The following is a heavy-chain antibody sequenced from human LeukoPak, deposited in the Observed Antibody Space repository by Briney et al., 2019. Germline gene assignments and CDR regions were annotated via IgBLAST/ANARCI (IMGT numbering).Heavy chain of an antibody. V-gene: IGHV4-31*03. CDR3: AREPPRGTYYDSSGSYAFDI. Sequence: SETLSLTCTVSGGSISSGGYYWSWIRQHPGKGLEWIGYIYYSGSTYYNPSLKSRVTISVDTSKNQFSLKLSSVTAADTVVYYCAREPPRGTYYDSSGSYAFDIWGQGTMVTVSS. CDR1: GGSISSGGYY. J-gene: IGHJ3*02. CDR2: IYYSGST. D-gene: IGHD3-22*01.